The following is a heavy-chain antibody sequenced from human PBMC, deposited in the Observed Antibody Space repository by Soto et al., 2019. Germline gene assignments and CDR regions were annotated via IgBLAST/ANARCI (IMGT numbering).Heavy chain of an antibody. J-gene: IGHJ6*02. V-gene: IGHV3-21*06. D-gene: IGHD2-15*01. CDR1: GFTFSVYT. Sequence: EELLVESGGGLVKGGGSMRLSCEASGFTFSVYTMMWVRQAPGKGLEWVAAISEDSSTMRYADSVKGRFTISRENAKNSLYLQMNSLRVEDTAMYYCVKEAEICSGSCYKNELDVWGQGTTVTVSS. CDR3: VKEAEICSGSCYKNELDV. CDR2: ISEDSSTM.